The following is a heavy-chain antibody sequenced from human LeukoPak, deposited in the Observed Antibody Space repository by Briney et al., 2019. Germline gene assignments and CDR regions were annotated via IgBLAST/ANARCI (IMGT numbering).Heavy chain of an antibody. CDR3: AKHIYGVVSIQQ. J-gene: IGHJ1*01. Sequence: PGGSLRVSCAASGFTFSSYAMSWVRQAPGKGLEWVSAISGSGGSTYYADSVKGRFTISRDNSKNTLYLQMSSLKTEDTAVYYCAKHIYGVVSIQQWGQGTLVTVSS. CDR2: ISGSGGST. D-gene: IGHD3-3*01. V-gene: IGHV3-23*01. CDR1: GFTFSSYA.